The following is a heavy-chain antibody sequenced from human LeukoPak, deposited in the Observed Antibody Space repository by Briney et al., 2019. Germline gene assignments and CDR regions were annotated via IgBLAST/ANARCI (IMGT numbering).Heavy chain of an antibody. V-gene: IGHV4-4*02. CDR2: IYHSGST. J-gene: IGHJ4*02. CDR1: GGSISSSNW. D-gene: IGHD6-19*01. CDR3: ARDDSSGWYPTGYFDY. Sequence: PSGTLSLTCAVSGGSISSSNWWSWVRQPPGKGLEWIGEIYHSGSTNYNPSLKSRVTISVDKSKNQFSLKLSSETAADTAVYYCARDDSSGWYPTGYFDYWGQGTLVTVSS.